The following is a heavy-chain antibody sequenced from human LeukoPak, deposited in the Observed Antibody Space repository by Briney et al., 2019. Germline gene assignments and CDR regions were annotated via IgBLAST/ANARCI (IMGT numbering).Heavy chain of an antibody. J-gene: IGHJ4*02. V-gene: IGHV3-11*01. CDR3: AKVQVGATLLALTY. CDR1: GIIFSNHY. CDR2: ISSSGGYI. D-gene: IGHD1-26*01. Sequence: PGGSLRLSCATSGIIFSNHYMNWIRQAPGKGLEWVSYISSSGGYIYYADSMKGRFTISRDNTKNSLYLQMSSLRAEDTAVYYCAKVQVGATLLALTYWGQGTLVTVSS.